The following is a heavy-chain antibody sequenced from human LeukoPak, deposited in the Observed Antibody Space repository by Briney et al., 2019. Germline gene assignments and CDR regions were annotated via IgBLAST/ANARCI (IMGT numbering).Heavy chain of an antibody. J-gene: IGHJ4*02. V-gene: IGHV1-69*05. CDR3: ARSRSTYSSSWYYFDY. Sequence: SVKVSCKASGGTFSSYAISWLRQAPGQGLEWMGRIIPIFGTANYAQKFQGRVTITTDESTSTAYMELSSLRSEDTAVYYCARSRSTYSSSWYYFDYWGQGTLVTVSS. D-gene: IGHD6-13*01. CDR1: GGTFSSYA. CDR2: IIPIFGTA.